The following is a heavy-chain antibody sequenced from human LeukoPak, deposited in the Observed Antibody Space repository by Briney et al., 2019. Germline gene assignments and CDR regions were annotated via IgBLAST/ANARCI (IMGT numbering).Heavy chain of an antibody. J-gene: IGHJ4*02. CDR2: INAGNGNT. D-gene: IGHD6-19*01. CDR3: ARVVKYSSGPLTDLLPYYFDS. CDR1: GYTFTNYA. V-gene: IGHV1-3*03. Sequence: ASVKVSCKASGYTFTNYAMHWVRQAPGQRLEWMGWINAGNGNTKYSQEFQGRVTISRDTSASTAYMELSSLRSEDMAVYYCARVVKYSSGPLTDLLPYYFDSWGQGTLVTVSS.